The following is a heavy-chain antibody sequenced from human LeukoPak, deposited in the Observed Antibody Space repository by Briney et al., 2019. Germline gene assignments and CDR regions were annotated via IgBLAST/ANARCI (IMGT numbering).Heavy chain of an antibody. CDR2: INAYNGNT. V-gene: IGHV1-18*01. J-gene: IGHJ3*02. CDR3: ARGAGYYDFLTGWVHTGAFAFDI. CDR1: GYTFTNYG. D-gene: IGHD3-9*01. Sequence: ASVKVSCKASGYTFTNYGLSWVRQAPGQGLEWMGWINAYNGNTNYAQKVQARVTMTTDTSTSTAYMELRGLRSDDTAVYYCARGAGYYDFLTGWVHTGAFAFDIWGQGTMVTVSS.